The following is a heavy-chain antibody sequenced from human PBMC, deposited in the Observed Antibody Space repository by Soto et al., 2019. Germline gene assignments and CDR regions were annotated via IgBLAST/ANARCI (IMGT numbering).Heavy chain of an antibody. CDR2: ISAYNGDT. CDR3: AGESSGYPRDP. J-gene: IGHJ5*02. Sequence: QLVQSGAEVKKPGASVNVSCKASGYTFSSYGISWVRQAPGQGLEWMGWISAYNGDTKYAQKFQGRVTMTTDTSTSTAYMEVTSLTSDDTAVYHCAGESSGYPRDPWGQGTLVTVSS. D-gene: IGHD3-22*01. CDR1: GYTFSSYG. V-gene: IGHV1-18*01.